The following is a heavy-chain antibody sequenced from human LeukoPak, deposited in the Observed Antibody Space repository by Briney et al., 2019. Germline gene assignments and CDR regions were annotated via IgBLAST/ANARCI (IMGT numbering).Heavy chain of an antibody. V-gene: IGHV3-33*01. D-gene: IGHD3-10*01. CDR1: GFTFSSYG. Sequence: GRSLRLSCAASGFTFSSYGMHWVRQAPGKGLEWVAVIWYDGSNKYYADSVKGRFTISRDNSKNTLYLQMNSLRAEDTAVYYCARVNYYGSGSYYENWFDPWGQGTLVTVSS. J-gene: IGHJ5*02. CDR2: IWYDGSNK. CDR3: ARVNYYGSGSYYENWFDP.